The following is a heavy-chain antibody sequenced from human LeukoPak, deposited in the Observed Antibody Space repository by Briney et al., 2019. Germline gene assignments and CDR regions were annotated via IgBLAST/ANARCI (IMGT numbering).Heavy chain of an antibody. CDR1: GFTAGNNY. V-gene: IGHV3-66*02. J-gene: IGHJ4*02. CDR2: IYSGGST. Sequence: PGGSLRLSCAASGFTAGNNYMTWVRQAPGKGLEWVSVIYSGGSTYYADSVKGRFTISRDNSKNTLYLQMNSLRAEDTAVYYCARGTAGNPPRYYDFWSGPPYYFDYWGQGTLVTVSS. D-gene: IGHD3-3*01. CDR3: ARGTAGNPPRYYDFWSGPPYYFDY.